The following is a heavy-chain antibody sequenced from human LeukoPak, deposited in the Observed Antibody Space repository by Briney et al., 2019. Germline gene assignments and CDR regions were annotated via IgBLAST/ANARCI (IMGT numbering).Heavy chain of an antibody. CDR3: ARGGYYDFWSGYPHDAFDI. D-gene: IGHD3-3*01. V-gene: IGHV1-8*03. J-gene: IGHJ3*02. Sequence: GASVKVSCKTSGYTFTSYDINWVRQATGQGLEWMGWMNPNSGNTGYAQKFQGRVTITRNTSISTAYMELSSLRSEDTAVYYCARGGYYDFWSGYPHDAFDIWGQGTMVTVSS. CDR2: MNPNSGNT. CDR1: GYTFTSYD.